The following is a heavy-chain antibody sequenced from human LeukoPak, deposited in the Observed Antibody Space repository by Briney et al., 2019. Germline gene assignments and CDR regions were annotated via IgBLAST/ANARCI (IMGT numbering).Heavy chain of an antibody. V-gene: IGHV1-69*02. CDR2: IMPILGIA. J-gene: IGHJ2*01. Sequence: SVKVSCKASGGTFSSYTISWVRQAPGQGLEWMGRIMPILGIANYAQKFQGRVTITADKSTSTAYMELSSLRSEDTAVYYCARSGGYCSGGSCYRYWYFDLWGRGTLVTVSS. CDR1: GGTFSSYT. CDR3: ARSGGYCSGGSCYRYWYFDL. D-gene: IGHD2-15*01.